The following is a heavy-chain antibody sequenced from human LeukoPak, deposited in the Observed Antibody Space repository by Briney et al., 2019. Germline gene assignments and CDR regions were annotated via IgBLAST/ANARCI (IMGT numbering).Heavy chain of an antibody. D-gene: IGHD2-2*01. CDR3: AQAIVVVPAAPYYYYGMDV. V-gene: IGHV1-2*02. Sequence: ASVKVSCKASGYTFTSYGISWVRQAPGQGLEWMGWINPNSGGTNYAQKFQGRVTMTRDTSISTAYMELSRLRSDDTAVYYCAQAIVVVPAAPYYYYGMDVWGQGTTVTVSS. J-gene: IGHJ6*02. CDR1: GYTFTSYG. CDR2: INPNSGGT.